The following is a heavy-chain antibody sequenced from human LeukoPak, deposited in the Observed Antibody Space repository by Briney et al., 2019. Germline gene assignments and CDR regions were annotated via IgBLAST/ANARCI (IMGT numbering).Heavy chain of an antibody. CDR1: GDSISSNSYY. J-gene: IGHJ4*02. D-gene: IGHD4-17*01. CDR3: ASPNDYGDYAGFDY. Sequence: PSETLSLTCTVSGDSISSNSYYWSWIRQPAGKGLEWIGRIYSSGSTNYNPSLKSRVTISVDTSKNQFSLKLSSVTAADTAVYYCASPNDYGDYAGFDYWGQGTLVTVSS. CDR2: IYSSGST. V-gene: IGHV4-61*02.